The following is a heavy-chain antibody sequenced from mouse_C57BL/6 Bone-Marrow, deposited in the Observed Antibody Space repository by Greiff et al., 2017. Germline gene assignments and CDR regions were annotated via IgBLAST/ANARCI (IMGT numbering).Heavy chain of an antibody. D-gene: IGHD5-5*01. Sequence: QVQLKQPGAELVRPGTSVKLSCKASGYTFTSYWMHWVKQRPGQGLEWIGVIDPSDSYTNYNQKFKGKATLTVDTSSSTAYMQLSSLTSEDSAVYYCARPPLPTGDYYAMDYWGQGTSVTVSS. CDR2: IDPSDSYT. V-gene: IGHV1-59*01. CDR1: GYTFTSYW. CDR3: ARPPLPTGDYYAMDY. J-gene: IGHJ4*01.